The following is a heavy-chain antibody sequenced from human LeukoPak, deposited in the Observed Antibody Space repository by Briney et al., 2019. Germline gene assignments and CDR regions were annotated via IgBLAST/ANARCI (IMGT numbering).Heavy chain of an antibody. CDR2: ISWNSGSI. J-gene: IGHJ4*02. CDR1: GFTFDDYA. Sequence: PGGSLRLSCAASGFTFDDYAMHWVRQAPGKGLEWVSGISWNSGSIGYADSVKGRFTISRDNAKNSLHLQMNSLRAEDTALYYCAKGDFDYWGQGTLVNVSS. CDR3: AKGDFDY. V-gene: IGHV3-9*01.